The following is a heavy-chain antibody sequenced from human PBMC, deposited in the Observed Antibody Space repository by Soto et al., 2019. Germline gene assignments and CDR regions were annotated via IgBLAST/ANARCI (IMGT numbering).Heavy chain of an antibody. CDR3: AKDHDDFWSGYSDAFDI. J-gene: IGHJ3*02. Sequence: EVQLLESGGGLVQPGGSLRLSCAASGFTFSSYAMSWVRQAPGKGLEWVSAISGSGGSTYYADSVKGRFTISRDNSKNTLNLQMNSLRAEDTAVYYCAKDHDDFWSGYSDAFDIRGQGTMVTVSS. CDR2: ISGSGGST. D-gene: IGHD3-3*01. CDR1: GFTFSSYA. V-gene: IGHV3-23*01.